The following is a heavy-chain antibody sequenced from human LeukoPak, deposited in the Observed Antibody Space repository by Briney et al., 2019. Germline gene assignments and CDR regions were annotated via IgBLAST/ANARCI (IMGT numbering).Heavy chain of an antibody. J-gene: IGHJ6*02. CDR3: AKNGGPHGMDV. CDR2: IKEDGSEK. D-gene: IGHD3-16*01. CDR1: GFTFSIYW. V-gene: IGHV3-7*02. Sequence: GGSLRLSCAASGFTFSIYWMTWVRQAPGKGLEWVANIKEDGSEKYYVDSVKGRITISRDNGKNSLYLQMNSLRVEDTAVYYCAKNGGPHGMDVWGQGTTVTVSS.